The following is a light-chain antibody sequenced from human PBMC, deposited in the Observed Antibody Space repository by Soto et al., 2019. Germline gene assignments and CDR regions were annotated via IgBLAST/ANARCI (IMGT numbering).Light chain of an antibody. Sequence: DIQMTQSPSTLSGSVGDRVTITCRASQSINTWLAWYQQKPGKAPKLLIYKASSLESGVPSRFSGSGSGTEFTLTISSLQPDDFATYYCQQYNSYSRTFGQGTKVDTK. CDR1: QSINTW. J-gene: IGKJ1*01. V-gene: IGKV1-5*03. CDR3: QQYNSYSRT. CDR2: KAS.